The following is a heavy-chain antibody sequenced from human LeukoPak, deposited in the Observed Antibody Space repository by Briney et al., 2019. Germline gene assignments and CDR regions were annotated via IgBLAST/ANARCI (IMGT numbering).Heavy chain of an antibody. CDR3: AREGREEVNFDY. CDR1: GGTFSSYA. V-gene: IGHV1-69*13. D-gene: IGHD1-26*01. CDR2: IIPIFGTA. J-gene: IGHJ4*02. Sequence: SVKVSCKASGGTFSSYAISWVRQAPGQGLEWMEGIIPIFGTANYAQKFQGRVTITADESTSTAYMELSSLRSEDTAVYYCAREGREEVNFDYWGQGTLVTVSS.